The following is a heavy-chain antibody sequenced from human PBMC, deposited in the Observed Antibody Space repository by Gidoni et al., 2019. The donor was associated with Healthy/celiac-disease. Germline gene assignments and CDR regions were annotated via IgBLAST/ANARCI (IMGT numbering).Heavy chain of an antibody. CDR2: ISTSGSTI. CDR3: ARDGKQLWLLRYYYYGMDV. Sequence: EVQLVESGGGVVQPGGSLRLSCAVYGFTIISYDMNWVRKAPGKGLEWVSHISTSGSTIYYADSVKGRFTISRDNAKNSLYLQMNSLRAEDTAVYYCARDGKQLWLLRYYYYGMDVWGQGTMVTVSS. CDR1: GFTIISYD. V-gene: IGHV3-48*03. J-gene: IGHJ6*02. D-gene: IGHD5-18*01.